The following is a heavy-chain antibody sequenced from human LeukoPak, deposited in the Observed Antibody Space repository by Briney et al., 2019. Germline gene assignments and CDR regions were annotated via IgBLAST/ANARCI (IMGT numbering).Heavy chain of an antibody. D-gene: IGHD3-3*01. CDR2: IYSGGST. Sequence: GGSLRLSRAASGFTVSGNYMSWVRQAPGKGLEWVSVIYSGGSTYYADPVKGRFTISRDNSKNTLYLQMNSLRAEDTAVYYCTRANTVSIFGVIILDAFDIWGQGTMVTVSS. CDR1: GFTVSGNY. J-gene: IGHJ3*02. V-gene: IGHV3-53*01. CDR3: TRANTVSIFGVIILDAFDI.